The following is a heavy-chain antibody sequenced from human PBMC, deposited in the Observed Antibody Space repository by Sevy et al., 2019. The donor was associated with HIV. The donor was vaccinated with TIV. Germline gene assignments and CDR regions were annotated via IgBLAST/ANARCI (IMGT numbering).Heavy chain of an antibody. CDR3: ARALKVFTAYYYYGMDV. CDR2: TYYRSKWYN. V-gene: IGHV6-1*01. Sequence: SQTLSLTCAISGDSVSSNSAAWNWIRPSPSRGLEWLGRTYYRSKWYNDYAVSVKSRITINPDTSKNQFSLQLNSVTPEDTAVYYCARALKVFTAYYYYGMDVWGQGTTVTVSS. J-gene: IGHJ6*02. D-gene: IGHD2-21*01. CDR1: GDSVSSNSAA.